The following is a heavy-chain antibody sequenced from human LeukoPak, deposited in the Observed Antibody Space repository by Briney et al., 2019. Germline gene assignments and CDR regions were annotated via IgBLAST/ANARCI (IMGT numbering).Heavy chain of an antibody. J-gene: IGHJ4*02. CDR1: GFMFSDYY. V-gene: IGHV3-11*06. CDR3: ARDRFGYGMGASGCED. CDR2: ISSSSSYT. D-gene: IGHD3-10*01. Sequence: KPGGSLRLSCAASGFMFSDYYMSWIRQAPGKGLKWVSYISSSSSYTNYSDSVKGRFTISRDNAKNSLYLQMNRLRVEDTAVYYCARDRFGYGMGASGCEDWGQGSLVTVSS.